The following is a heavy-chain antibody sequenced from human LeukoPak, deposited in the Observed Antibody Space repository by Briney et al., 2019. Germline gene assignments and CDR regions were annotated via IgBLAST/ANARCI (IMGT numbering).Heavy chain of an antibody. CDR1: GYSISSGYY. V-gene: IGHV4-38-2*02. J-gene: IGHJ4*02. CDR3: ASAPPSGFTRFDY. D-gene: IGHD3-10*01. Sequence: PSETLSLTCTVSGYSISSGYYWGWIRQPPGKGLEWIGSIYHSGGTCYNPSLKSRVTISVDTSKNQFSLKLSSVTAADTAVYYCASAPPSGFTRFDYWGQGTLVTVSS. CDR2: IYHSGGT.